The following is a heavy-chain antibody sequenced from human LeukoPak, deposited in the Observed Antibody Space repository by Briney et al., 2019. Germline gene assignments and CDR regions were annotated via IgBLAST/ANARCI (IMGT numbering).Heavy chain of an antibody. CDR1: GGSFSGYY. V-gene: IGHV4-34*01. Sequence: SETLSLTCAVYGGSFSGYYWSWIRQPPGKGLEWIGEINHSGSTNYNPSLKSRVTLSVDTSKNQFSLKLSSVTAADTAVYYCARGLIVVVPAAMVHYYMDVWGKGTTVTVSS. CDR3: ARGLIVVVPAAMVHYYMDV. D-gene: IGHD2-2*01. CDR2: INHSGST. J-gene: IGHJ6*03.